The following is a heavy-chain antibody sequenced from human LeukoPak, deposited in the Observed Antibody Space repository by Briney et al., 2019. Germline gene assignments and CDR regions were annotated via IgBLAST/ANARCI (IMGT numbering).Heavy chain of an antibody. D-gene: IGHD2-2*03. J-gene: IGHJ6*02. CDR1: GDSVSSNSAA. V-gene: IGHV6-1*01. CDR2: TYYRSKWYN. Sequence: SQTLSLTCAISGDSVSSNSAAWNWIRQSPSRGLEWLGRTYYRSKWYNDYAVSVKSRITINPDTSKNQFSLQLNSVTPEDTAVYYCARLDIVVVPASYPVPQKYGMDVWGQGTTVTVSS. CDR3: ARLDIVVVPASYPVPQKYGMDV.